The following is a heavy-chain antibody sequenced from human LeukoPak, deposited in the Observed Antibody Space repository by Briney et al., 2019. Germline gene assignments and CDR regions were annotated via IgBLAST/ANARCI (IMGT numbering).Heavy chain of an antibody. CDR3: ARVIGYYDSSGYPDY. J-gene: IGHJ4*02. D-gene: IGHD3-22*01. V-gene: IGHV4-31*03. Sequence: SQTLSLTCTVSGGSISSGGYYWSWIRQHPGKGLEWIGYIYYSGSTYYNPSLKSRVTISVDTSKNQFSLKLSSVTAADTAVYYCARVIGYYDSSGYPDYWGQGILVTVSS. CDR1: GGSISSGGYY. CDR2: IYYSGST.